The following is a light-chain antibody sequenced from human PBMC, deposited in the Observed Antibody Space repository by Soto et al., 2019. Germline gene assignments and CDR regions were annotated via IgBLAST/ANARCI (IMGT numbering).Light chain of an antibody. CDR1: QSVSSSY. CDR3: QQTFSSPWT. J-gene: IGKJ1*01. CDR2: GAS. V-gene: IGKV3-20*01. Sequence: EIVLTQSPGTLSLSPGERATLSCRASQSVSSSYLAWYQQKPGQAPRLLIYGASSRATGIPDRFSGSGSGTDFTLTISSLQAEDFATYFCQQTFSSPWTFGQGTKV.